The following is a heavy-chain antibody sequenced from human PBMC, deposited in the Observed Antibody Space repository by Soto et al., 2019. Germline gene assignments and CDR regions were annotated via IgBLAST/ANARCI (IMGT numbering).Heavy chain of an antibody. CDR3: GRISSNGDYAY. CDR2: IYYSGST. D-gene: IGHD4-17*01. CDR1: GGSISGYY. J-gene: IGHJ4*02. Sequence: PSETLSLTCTISGGSISGYYWTWIRQSPGKGLEYIGYIYYSGSTNYNPSLNSRVTISADTSKNQFSLKLSSVTAADTAVYYCGRISSNGDYAYWGQGTLVTVSS. V-gene: IGHV4-59*08.